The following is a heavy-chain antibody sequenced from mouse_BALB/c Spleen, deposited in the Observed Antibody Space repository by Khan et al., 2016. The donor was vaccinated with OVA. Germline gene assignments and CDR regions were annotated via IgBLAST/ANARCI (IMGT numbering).Heavy chain of an antibody. V-gene: IGHV3-8*02. D-gene: IGHD1-1*01. Sequence: EVQLVESGPSLVKPSQTLSLSCSVTSDSITSGFWNWIRKFPGNKFEYLGYITYSGNIYYNPSLKSRISITRDTSKSQYYLQLNSVTTEDTATYYCARSYGSWAMDYWGQGTSVTVSS. CDR2: ITYSGNI. CDR1: SDSITSGF. J-gene: IGHJ4*01. CDR3: ARSYGSWAMDY.